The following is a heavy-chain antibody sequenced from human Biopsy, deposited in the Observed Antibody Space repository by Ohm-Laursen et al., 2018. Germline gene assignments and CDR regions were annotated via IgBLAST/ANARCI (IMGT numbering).Heavy chain of an antibody. CDR1: GFTFSQYW. V-gene: IGHV3-7*03. CDR3: ARPPWGHAYGYYNGMDV. Sequence: SLRLSCAASGFTFSQYWMTWVRQSPGKGLEWVANINKDGSVTNYLDSVKGRFTVSRDNAKNSLYLQMDRLRAEDTAVYYCARPPWGHAYGYYNGMDVWGQGTTVIVSS. J-gene: IGHJ6*02. CDR2: INKDGSVT. D-gene: IGHD3-10*01.